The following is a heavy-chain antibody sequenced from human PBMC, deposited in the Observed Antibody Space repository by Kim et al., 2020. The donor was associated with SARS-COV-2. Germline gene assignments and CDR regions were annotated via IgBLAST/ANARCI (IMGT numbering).Heavy chain of an antibody. CDR1: GFTFSSHA. CDR2: ISGSGDST. V-gene: IGHV3-23*01. J-gene: IGHJ4*02. Sequence: GGSLRLSCVASGFTFSSHAMSWIRQAPGKGLEWVSVISGSGDSTNYADSVKGRFSISRDNSKNTLYLQMNSLRAEDTAVYYCGNARSLNRLWFGELSSDYWGQGTLVTVSS. D-gene: IGHD3-10*01. CDR3: GNARSLNRLWFGELSSDY.